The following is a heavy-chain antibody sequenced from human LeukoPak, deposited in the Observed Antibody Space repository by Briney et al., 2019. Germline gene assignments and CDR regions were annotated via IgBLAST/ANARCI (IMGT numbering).Heavy chain of an antibody. Sequence: SETLSLTCAVYGGSCDDYYCSWLREPPGKGLEWIGEIHPSGIFYYNSSLLSRVTISIDTSKSQFSLRLTSVTAADTAFYYCARGRDRSKAGDHWGQGSLVTVSS. J-gene: IGHJ4*02. V-gene: IGHV4-34*01. CDR2: IHPSGIF. CDR1: GGSCDDYY. CDR3: ARGRDRSKAGDH. D-gene: IGHD5-24*01.